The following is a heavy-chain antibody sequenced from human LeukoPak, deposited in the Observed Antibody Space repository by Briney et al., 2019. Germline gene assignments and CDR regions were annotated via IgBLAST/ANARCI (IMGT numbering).Heavy chain of an antibody. V-gene: IGHV3-21*01. J-gene: IGHJ3*02. CDR1: GFTFSSYS. CDR2: ISSSSSYI. Sequence: GGSLRLSCAASGFTFSSYSMNWVRQAPGEGLEWVSSISSSSSYIYYADSVKGRFTISRDNAKNSLYLQMNSLRAEDTAVYYCARDREDCGGDCYAFDIWGQGTMVTVSS. CDR3: ARDREDCGGDCYAFDI. D-gene: IGHD2-21*02.